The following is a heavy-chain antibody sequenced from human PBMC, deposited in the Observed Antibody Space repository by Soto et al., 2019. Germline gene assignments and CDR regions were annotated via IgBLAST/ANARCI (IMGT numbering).Heavy chain of an antibody. V-gene: IGHV3-33*01. CDR3: ARYHYDFWSGYSANYFDY. D-gene: IGHD3-3*01. Sequence: GGSLRLSCAASGFTFSSYGMHWVRQAPGKGLEWVAVIWYDGSNKYYADSVKGRFTISRDNSKNTLYLQMNSLRAEDTAVYYCARYHYDFWSGYSANYFDYWGQGTLVTVSS. CDR2: IWYDGSNK. J-gene: IGHJ4*02. CDR1: GFTFSSYG.